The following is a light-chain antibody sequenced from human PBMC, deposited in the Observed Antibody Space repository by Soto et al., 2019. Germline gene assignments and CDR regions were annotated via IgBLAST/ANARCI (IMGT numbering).Light chain of an antibody. V-gene: IGKV3-20*01. CDR1: QAIRSTH. CDR2: LSS. Sequence: ETVLTQSPGTLSLSPGERATLSCRASQAIRSTHLAWYQQKPGQAPRLLMYLSSTRAPGIPDRFSGSGSGTDFTLSISRLEPEDFAVYYCQQYDSSPYTFGQGTKLESK. J-gene: IGKJ2*01. CDR3: QQYDSSPYT.